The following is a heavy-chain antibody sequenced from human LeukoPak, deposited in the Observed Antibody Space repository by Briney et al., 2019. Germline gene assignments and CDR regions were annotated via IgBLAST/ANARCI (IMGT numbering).Heavy chain of an antibody. V-gene: IGHV3-30*04. Sequence: PGGSLRLSCAASGFNFNTYAMHWVRRAPGKGLEWVAVIAYDGTDKHYADSVKGRFTISRDNSKNTLFLQMNSLRPGDTAVYYCARDHGSNSASDIWGRGTMVTVSS. CDR3: ARDHGSNSASDI. J-gene: IGHJ3*02. CDR1: GFNFNTYA. CDR2: IAYDGTDK. D-gene: IGHD2-8*01.